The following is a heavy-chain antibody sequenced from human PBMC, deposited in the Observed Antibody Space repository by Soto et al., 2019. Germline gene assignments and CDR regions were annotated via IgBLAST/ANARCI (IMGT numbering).Heavy chain of an antibody. CDR1: GYSFTSYW. V-gene: IGHV5-51*01. J-gene: IGHJ6*03. D-gene: IGHD6-19*01. Sequence: GESLKISCKGSGYSFTSYWIGWVRQMPGKGLEWMGIIYPGDSDTRYSPSFQGQVTNSADKSISTAYLQWSSLKASDTAVYYCARASGYSNGWGNYYSYMDVWGKGTTVTLSS. CDR3: ARASGYSNGWGNYYSYMDV. CDR2: IYPGDSDT.